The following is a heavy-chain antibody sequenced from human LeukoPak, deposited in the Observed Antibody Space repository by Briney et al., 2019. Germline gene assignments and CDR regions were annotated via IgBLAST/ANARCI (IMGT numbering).Heavy chain of an antibody. CDR2: IYSGGST. D-gene: IGHD6-19*01. Sequence: GGSLRLSCAASGFTVSSNYMSWVRQAPGKGLEWVSVIYSGGSTYYADSVKGRFTISRDNSKNTLYLQMNSLRAEDTAVYYCARDMAVAECYFDYWGQGTLVTVSS. CDR1: GFTVSSNY. CDR3: ARDMAVAECYFDY. V-gene: IGHV3-53*01. J-gene: IGHJ4*02.